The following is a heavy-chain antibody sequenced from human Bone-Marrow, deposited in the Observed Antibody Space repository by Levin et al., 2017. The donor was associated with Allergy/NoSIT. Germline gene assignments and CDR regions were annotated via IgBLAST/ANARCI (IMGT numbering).Heavy chain of an antibody. CDR3: SRDEDTSDHISWFDP. Sequence: GGSLRLSCVASGFTFSYYGMHWVRQAPGKGLEWVAVIWNHGNKQKYADSVRGRFTISRDNSKNTVYLQMDSLRADDTAVYYCSRDEDTSDHISWFDPWGQGTLVTVSS. D-gene: IGHD3-22*01. CDR2: IWNHGNKQ. CDR1: GFTFSYYG. V-gene: IGHV3-33*01. J-gene: IGHJ5*02.